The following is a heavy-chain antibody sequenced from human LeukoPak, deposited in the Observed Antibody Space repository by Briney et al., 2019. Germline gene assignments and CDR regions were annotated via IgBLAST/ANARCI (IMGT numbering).Heavy chain of an antibody. V-gene: IGHV4-34*01. J-gene: IGHJ4*02. CDR2: INHSEST. CDR1: GGSFSGYY. CDR3: ARGPGIAVAVDY. D-gene: IGHD6-19*01. Sequence: SETLSLTCAVYGGSFSGYYWSWIRQPPGKGLEWIGEINHSESTNYNPSLKSRVTISVDTSKNQFSLKLSSVTAADTAVYYCARGPGIAVAVDYWGQGTLVTVSS.